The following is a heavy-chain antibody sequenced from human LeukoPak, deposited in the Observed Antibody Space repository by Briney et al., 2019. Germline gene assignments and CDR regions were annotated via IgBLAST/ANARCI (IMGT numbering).Heavy chain of an antibody. Sequence: ASVKVSSKASGYTFTGYYMHWVRQAPGQGLEWMGWINPNSGGTNYAQKFQGRVTMTRDTFISTAYMELSRLRSDDTAVYYCASHPIAAAGELDYYYYYMDVWGKGTTVTVSS. CDR3: ASHPIAAAGELDYYYYYMDV. CDR2: INPNSGGT. CDR1: GYTFTGYY. J-gene: IGHJ6*03. D-gene: IGHD6-13*01. V-gene: IGHV1-2*02.